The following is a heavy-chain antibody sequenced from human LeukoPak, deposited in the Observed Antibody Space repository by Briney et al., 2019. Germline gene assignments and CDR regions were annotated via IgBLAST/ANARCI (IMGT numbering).Heavy chain of an antibody. CDR3: ARDDCSSTSCYRIND. Sequence: GGSLRLSCAASGFTFSSYGMNWVRQAPGKGLEWVSSISSSSYIYYADSVKDRFTISRDNAKNSLYLQMNSLRAEDTAMYYCARDDCSSTSCYRINDWGQGTLVTVSS. J-gene: IGHJ4*02. V-gene: IGHV3-21*01. CDR1: GFTFSSYG. D-gene: IGHD2-2*02. CDR2: ISSSSYI.